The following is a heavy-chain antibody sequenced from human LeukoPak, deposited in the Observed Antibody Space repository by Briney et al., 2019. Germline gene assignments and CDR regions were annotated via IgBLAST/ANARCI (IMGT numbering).Heavy chain of an antibody. V-gene: IGHV3-23*01. D-gene: IGHD5-24*01. CDR1: GFTFSSYA. Sequence: GGSLRLSCAASGFTFSSYAMSWVRQAPGKGLEWVSAISGSGGSTYYADSVKGRFTISRDNSKNTLYLQMNSLRAEDAAVYYCAKDPMATIIGWFDPWGQGTLVTVSS. CDR3: AKDPMATIIGWFDP. CDR2: ISGSGGST. J-gene: IGHJ5*02.